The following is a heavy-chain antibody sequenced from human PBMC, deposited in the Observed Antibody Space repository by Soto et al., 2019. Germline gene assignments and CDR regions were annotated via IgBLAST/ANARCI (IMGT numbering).Heavy chain of an antibody. J-gene: IGHJ4*02. CDR1: GFTFSSYG. V-gene: IGHV3-30*18. CDR2: ISYDGSNK. Sequence: GGSLRLSCAASGFTFSSYGMHWVRQAPGKGLEWVAVISYDGSNKYYADSVKGRFTISRDNSKNTLYLQMNSLRAEDTAVYYCAKDRTPYYDFWSGYLIFDYWGQGTLVTVSS. D-gene: IGHD3-3*01. CDR3: AKDRTPYYDFWSGYLIFDY.